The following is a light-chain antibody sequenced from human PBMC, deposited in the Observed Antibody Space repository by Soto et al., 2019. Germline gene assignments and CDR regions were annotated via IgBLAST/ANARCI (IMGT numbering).Light chain of an antibody. CDR1: QGISSY. V-gene: IGKV1-9*01. CDR3: QQLNSYPT. J-gene: IGKJ5*01. Sequence: DIQLTQSPSFLSASVGDIVTITCRASQGISSYLAWYQQKPGKAPKLLIYAASTLQSGVPSRFSGSGSGTDFTLTISSLQPEDFATYYCQQLNSYPTFGQGTRLEIK. CDR2: AAS.